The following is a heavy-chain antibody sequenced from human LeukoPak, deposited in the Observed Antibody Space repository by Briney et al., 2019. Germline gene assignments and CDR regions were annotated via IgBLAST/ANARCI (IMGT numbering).Heavy chain of an antibody. CDR2: ISYDGSNK. J-gene: IGHJ4*02. V-gene: IGHV3-30*04. D-gene: IGHD1-26*01. CDR1: GFTFSNYA. CDR3: ARDVSDSGSYTRWGVFDY. Sequence: GRSLRLSCAASGFTFSNYAMHWVRQAPGKGLEWAAFISYDGSNKYYADSVKGRFTISRDNAKNSLYLQMNSLRAEDTAVYYCARDVSDSGSYTRWGVFDYWGQGTLVTVSS.